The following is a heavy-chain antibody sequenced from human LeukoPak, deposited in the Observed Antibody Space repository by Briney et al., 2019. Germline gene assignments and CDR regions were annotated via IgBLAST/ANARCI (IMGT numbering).Heavy chain of an antibody. D-gene: IGHD1-26*01. V-gene: IGHV4-39*01. J-gene: IGHJ5*02. Sequence: PSETLSLTCTVSGGSISSSSYYWGWIRQPPGKGLEWIGSIYYSGSTYYNPSLKSRVTISVDTSKNQFSLKLSSVTAADTAVYYCARREWELINWFDPWGQGTLVTVSS. CDR2: IYYSGST. CDR1: GGSISSSSYY. CDR3: ARREWELINWFDP.